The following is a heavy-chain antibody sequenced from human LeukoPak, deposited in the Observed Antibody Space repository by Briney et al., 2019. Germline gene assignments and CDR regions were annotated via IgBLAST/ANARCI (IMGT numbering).Heavy chain of an antibody. CDR2: ISSSGSTI. Sequence: GGPLRLSCAPSGFTFSSYEMNWVRQAPGKGLEWVSYISSSGSTIYYADSVKGRSTISRDNAKNSLYLQMNSLRAEDTAVYYCATVFDSSSWYSAAPGYWGQGTLVTVSS. V-gene: IGHV3-48*03. D-gene: IGHD6-13*01. J-gene: IGHJ4*02. CDR1: GFTFSSYE. CDR3: ATVFDSSSWYSAAPGY.